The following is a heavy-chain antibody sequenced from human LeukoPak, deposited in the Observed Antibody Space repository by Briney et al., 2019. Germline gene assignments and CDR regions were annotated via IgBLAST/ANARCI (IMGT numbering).Heavy chain of an antibody. D-gene: IGHD5-12*01. Sequence: ASVKVSCKASGYTFTSYYMHWVRQAPGQGLEWMGIINPSGGSTSYAQKFQGRVTMTRDMSTSTVYMELSSLRSEDTAVYYCASGAVATTRSRVFDYWGQGTLVTVSS. CDR2: INPSGGST. J-gene: IGHJ4*02. CDR1: GYTFTSYY. V-gene: IGHV1-46*01. CDR3: ASGAVATTRSRVFDY.